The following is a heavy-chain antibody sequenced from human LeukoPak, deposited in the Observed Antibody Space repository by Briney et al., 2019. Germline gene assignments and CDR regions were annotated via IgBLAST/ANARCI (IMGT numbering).Heavy chain of an antibody. Sequence: GGSPRLSCAASGFTFDDYGMSWVRQAPGKGLEWVSGINWNGGSTGYADSVKGRFTISRDNAKNSLYLQMNSLRAEDTALYYCARLVSHSSGYNWGQGTLVTVSS. V-gene: IGHV3-20*04. J-gene: IGHJ4*02. D-gene: IGHD6-19*01. CDR2: INWNGGST. CDR3: ARLVSHSSGYN. CDR1: GFTFDDYG.